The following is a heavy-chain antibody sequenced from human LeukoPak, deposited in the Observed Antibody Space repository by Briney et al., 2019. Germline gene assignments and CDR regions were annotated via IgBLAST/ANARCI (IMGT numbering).Heavy chain of an antibody. D-gene: IGHD2-8*01. J-gene: IGHJ4*02. Sequence: SETLSLTCTVSGGSISSYYWSWIRQPPGKGLEWIGYIYYSGNTNYNPSLKSRVTVSLDKSKNQLSLNLTSVTAADTAVYYCSRENGAFSPFGYWGQGTLVTVLS. CDR2: IYYSGNT. CDR3: SRENGAFSPFGY. V-gene: IGHV4-59*12. CDR1: GGSISSYY.